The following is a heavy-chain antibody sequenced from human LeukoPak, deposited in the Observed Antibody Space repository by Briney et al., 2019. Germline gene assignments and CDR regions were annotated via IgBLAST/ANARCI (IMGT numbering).Heavy chain of an antibody. J-gene: IGHJ4*02. CDR3: ARIGAGSSRDY. V-gene: IGHV3-21*01. Sequence: GGSLRLSCAASAFTFSNFAMTWVRQAPGTGLEWVSSIVGSSSTYYADSLKGRFTISRDSAKNSLYLQMNSLRAEDTAVYYCARIGAGSSRDYWGQGTLVTVSS. CDR1: AFTFSNFA. CDR2: IVGSSST. D-gene: IGHD6-13*01.